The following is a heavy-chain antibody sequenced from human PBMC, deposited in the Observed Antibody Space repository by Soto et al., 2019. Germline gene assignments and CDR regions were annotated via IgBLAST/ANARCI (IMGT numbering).Heavy chain of an antibody. V-gene: IGHV3-23*01. CDR2: ISGSGGGT. Sequence: GSLKISCAASGFNFNSYAMSWVRQAPGKGLEWVSTISGSGGGTYYADSMKGRFTISRDNSKNTLYLQMYSLRVEDTAVYYCARESDHWGQGTLVTVSS. CDR1: GFNFNSYA. CDR3: ARESDH. J-gene: IGHJ4*02.